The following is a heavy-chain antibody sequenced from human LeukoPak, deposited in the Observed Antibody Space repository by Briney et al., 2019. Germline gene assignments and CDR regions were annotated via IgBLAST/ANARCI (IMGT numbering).Heavy chain of an antibody. CDR2: IYYSGST. V-gene: IGHV4-39*01. CDR1: GGSISSSSYY. CDR3: ASAVAGHSDIGYLDY. J-gene: IGHJ4*02. D-gene: IGHD6-19*01. Sequence: SETLSLTCTVSGGSISSSSYYWGWIRQPPGKGLEWIGSIYYSGSTYYNPSLKSRVTISVDTSKNQFSPKLSSVTAADTAVYYCASAVAGHSDIGYLDYWGQGTLVTVSS.